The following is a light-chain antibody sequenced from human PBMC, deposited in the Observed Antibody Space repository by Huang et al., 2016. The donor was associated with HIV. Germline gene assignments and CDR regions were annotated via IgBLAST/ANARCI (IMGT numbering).Light chain of an antibody. V-gene: IGKV3-15*01. J-gene: IGKJ5*01. CDR1: QSVRSN. CDR2: GSS. CDR3: QQYNNWPPIT. Sequence: EIVMTQSQATLSVSPGERATLSCRASQSVRSNVAWYQQKPGQAPRLLIYGSSTSATGIPVRFRGSGSGTEFTLTISSLQSEDFVVYYCQQYNNWPPITFGQGTRLEI.